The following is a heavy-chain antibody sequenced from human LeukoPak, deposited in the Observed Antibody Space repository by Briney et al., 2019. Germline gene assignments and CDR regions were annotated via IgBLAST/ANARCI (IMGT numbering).Heavy chain of an antibody. CDR1: GGTFSSYA. J-gene: IGHJ4*02. CDR3: ARGGYCGGDCPPDY. CDR2: IIPIFGTA. V-gene: IGHV1-69*05. Sequence: VASVKVSCKASGGTFSSYAISWVRQAPGQGLEWMGGIIPIFGTANYAQKFQGRVTITTDESTSTAYMELSSLRSEDTAVYYCARGGYCGGDCPPDYWGQGTLVTVSS. D-gene: IGHD2-21*01.